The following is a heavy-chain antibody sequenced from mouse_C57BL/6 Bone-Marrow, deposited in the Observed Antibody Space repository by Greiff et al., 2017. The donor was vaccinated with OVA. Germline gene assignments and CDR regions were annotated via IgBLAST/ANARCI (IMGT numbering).Heavy chain of an antibody. CDR2: IYPGNSDT. Sequence: VQLQQSGTVLARPGASVKMSCKTSGYTFTSYWMHWVKQRPGPGLEWIGAIYPGNSDTSYNQKFKGKAKLTAVTSASTAYMELSSLTNEDSAVYYCTTNPTVVALYWFDYWGQGTTLTVSS. D-gene: IGHD1-1*01. V-gene: IGHV1-5*01. J-gene: IGHJ2*01. CDR1: GYTFTSYW. CDR3: TTNPTVVALYWFDY.